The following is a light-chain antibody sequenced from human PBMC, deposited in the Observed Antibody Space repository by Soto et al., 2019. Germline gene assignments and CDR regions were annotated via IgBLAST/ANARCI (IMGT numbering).Light chain of an antibody. Sequence: QSVLTQPASVSGSPGQSITNSCTGTSSDVVGYNYVSWYQQHPGKAPKLIIYDVDNRPSGISSRFSGSKSGNTASLTISGLQAEGEADYYCSSFSYSSTPNYVFGTGTKVTVL. CDR3: SSFSYSSTPNYV. CDR1: SSDVVGYNY. V-gene: IGLV2-14*01. J-gene: IGLJ1*01. CDR2: DVD.